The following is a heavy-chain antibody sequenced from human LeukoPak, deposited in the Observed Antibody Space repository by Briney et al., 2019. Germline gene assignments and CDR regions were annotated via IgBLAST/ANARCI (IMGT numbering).Heavy chain of an antibody. V-gene: IGHV3-30*02. CDR1: GFSFSSYG. D-gene: IGHD2-2*01. CDR2: IRYDGSNK. CDR3: ARDREGYCSSTSCYVAIDY. Sequence: GGSLRLSCAASGFSFSSYGMHWVRQAPGKGLEWVSFIRYDGSNKYYADSVKGRFTISRDNAKNTLYLQMNSLRAEDTAVYYCARDREGYCSSTSCYVAIDYWGQGTLVTVSS. J-gene: IGHJ4*02.